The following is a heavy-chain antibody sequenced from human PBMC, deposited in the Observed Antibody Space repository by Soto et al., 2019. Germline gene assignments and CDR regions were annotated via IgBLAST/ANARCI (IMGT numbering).Heavy chain of an antibody. CDR1: GGSIRSGGYY. Sequence: QVQLQESGPGLVKPSQTLSLTCTVSGGSIRSGGYYWNWIRQHPGKGLEWIGYIYYSGSTYYNPSLQSRVTISVDTSKNQFSLKLSSVTAADTAVYYCARASLGYCSSTSCRSNWFDPWGQGTLVTVSS. D-gene: IGHD2-2*01. CDR2: IYYSGST. V-gene: IGHV4-31*03. J-gene: IGHJ5*02. CDR3: ARASLGYCSSTSCRSNWFDP.